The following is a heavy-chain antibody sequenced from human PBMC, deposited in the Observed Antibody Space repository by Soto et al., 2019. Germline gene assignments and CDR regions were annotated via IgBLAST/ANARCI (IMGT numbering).Heavy chain of an antibody. D-gene: IGHD3-22*01. CDR3: ARGHPLNYYDSSGLNWFDP. Sequence: SETLSLTCAVYGGSFSGYYWSWIRQPPGKGLEWIGEINHSGSTNYNPSLKSRVTISVDTSKNQFSLKLSSVTAADTAVYYCARGHPLNYYDSSGLNWFDPWGQGTLVTVSS. V-gene: IGHV4-34*01. J-gene: IGHJ5*02. CDR2: INHSGST. CDR1: GGSFSGYY.